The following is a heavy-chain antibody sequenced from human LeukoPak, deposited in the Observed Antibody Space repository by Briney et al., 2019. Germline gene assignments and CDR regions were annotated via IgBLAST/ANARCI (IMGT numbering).Heavy chain of an antibody. J-gene: IGHJ4*02. Sequence: SGTLPLTCAVSGGSISSNNWWGWVRQPPGKGLEWIGEIYHSGSPNYNPSLKSRVTISVDKSRNHFSLNLSSVTAADTAVYYCARVNINNWHSCDYWGQGTLVTVSS. CDR2: IYHSGSP. CDR3: ARVNINNWHSCDY. V-gene: IGHV4-4*02. D-gene: IGHD1-1*01. CDR1: GGSISSNNW.